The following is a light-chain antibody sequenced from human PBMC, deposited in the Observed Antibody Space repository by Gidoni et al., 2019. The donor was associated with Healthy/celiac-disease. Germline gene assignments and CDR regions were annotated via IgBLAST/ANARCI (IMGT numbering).Light chain of an antibody. V-gene: IGLV3-1*01. CDR3: QAWDSSVV. Sequence: SHELTQPPSVSVSPGQTASITCSGDKLGDKYACWYQQKPGPSPVLVIYQDSKRPSGIPERFSGSNSGNTATLTISGTQAMDEADYYCQAWDSSVVFGGGTKLTVL. CDR1: KLGDKY. J-gene: IGLJ2*01. CDR2: QDS.